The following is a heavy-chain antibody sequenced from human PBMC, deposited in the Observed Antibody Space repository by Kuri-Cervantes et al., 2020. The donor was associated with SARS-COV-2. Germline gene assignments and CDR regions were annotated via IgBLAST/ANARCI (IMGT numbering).Heavy chain of an antibody. CDR3: ARARSGSRSFDY. CDR1: GFTFNGYT. Sequence: GGSLRLSCATSGFTFNGYTMHWVRQAPGKGLEWVSSISIRSSYIYYADSVKGRFTISRDNAKNSLYLQMNSLRAEDTAVYYCARARSGSRSFDYWGQGTLVTVSS. J-gene: IGHJ4*02. D-gene: IGHD1-26*01. CDR2: ISIRSSYI. V-gene: IGHV3-21*01.